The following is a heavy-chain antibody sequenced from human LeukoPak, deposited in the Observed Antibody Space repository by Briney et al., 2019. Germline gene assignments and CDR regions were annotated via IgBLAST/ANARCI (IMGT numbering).Heavy chain of an antibody. J-gene: IGHJ4*02. D-gene: IGHD4-17*01. V-gene: IGHV3-21*01. CDR2: ISSRSVYI. CDR3: ARDRDYGLDY. Sequence: GGSLRLSCAASGFTFSSYSMNWVRQAPGKGLEWVSSISSRSVYIYYADSVKGRFTISRDNAKNSLYLQMNSLRAEDTAVYYCARDRDYGLDYWGQGTLVTVSS. CDR1: GFTFSSYS.